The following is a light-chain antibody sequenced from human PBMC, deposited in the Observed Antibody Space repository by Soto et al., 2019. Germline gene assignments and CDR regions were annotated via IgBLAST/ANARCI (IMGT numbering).Light chain of an antibody. CDR3: LHHHNFPIT. J-gene: IGKJ5*01. Sequence: DIQMTQSPSSLSASVGDRVTITCLTSQSIRNYLVWFQQKPGQVPKRLIYDASVLQPGVSSRFSGSGSGTDFTLTISSLQPEDFATYYCLHHHNFPITFGQGTRLEIK. V-gene: IGKV1-17*01. CDR1: QSIRNY. CDR2: DAS.